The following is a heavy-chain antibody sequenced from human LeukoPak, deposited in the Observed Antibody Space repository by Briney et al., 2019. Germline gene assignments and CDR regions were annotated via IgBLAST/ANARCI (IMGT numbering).Heavy chain of an antibody. J-gene: IGHJ6*03. CDR3: ARGPAYSTYGASSYSYRDV. CDR1: GYTFTNYD. CDR2: MNPNSGNT. V-gene: IGHV1-8*03. Sequence: ASVKVSCKASGYTFTNYDINWVRQATGQGLEWMGWMNPNSGNTGYAEKFQGRVTITRDTSITTAYMELTSLRSEDSAVYYCARGPAYSTYGASSYSYRDVWGKGTTFTVSS. D-gene: IGHD4-11*01.